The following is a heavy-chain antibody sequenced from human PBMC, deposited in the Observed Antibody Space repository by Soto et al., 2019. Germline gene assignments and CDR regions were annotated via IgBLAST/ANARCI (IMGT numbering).Heavy chain of an antibody. CDR1: GFIFSNQA. Sequence: PGGSLRLSCAASGFIFSNQAMCWVRQGPGKGLEWVSCISDRGDETFVVDSVKGRFAISRNNSENMFFLQMSSLRAEDTASYYCASRATYRWGHFDVWGQGTQVTVSS. J-gene: IGHJ4*02. V-gene: IGHV3-23*01. CDR2: ISDRGDET. D-gene: IGHD3-16*02. CDR3: ASRATYRWGHFDV.